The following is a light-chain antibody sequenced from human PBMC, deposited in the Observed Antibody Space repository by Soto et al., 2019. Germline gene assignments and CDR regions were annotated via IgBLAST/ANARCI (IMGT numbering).Light chain of an antibody. CDR3: QQYYSYPFT. Sequence: DIQMTQSPSSLSASLGDRVTITCRASQGISNSLAWFQQKPGKAPKSLIYAVSNLQSGVTSRFSGSRSGTDFTLTITTLQPEDFATYSCQQYYSYPFTFGQGTRLEIK. CDR2: AVS. CDR1: QGISNS. J-gene: IGKJ5*01. V-gene: IGKV1-16*01.